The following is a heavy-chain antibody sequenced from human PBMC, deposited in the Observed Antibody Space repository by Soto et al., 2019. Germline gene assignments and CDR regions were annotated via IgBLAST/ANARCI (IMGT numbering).Heavy chain of an antibody. CDR2: IIPIFGTA. J-gene: IGHJ5*02. D-gene: IGHD6-6*01. CDR3: ARGALSQLGRIGRDWFDP. V-gene: IGHV1-69*01. CDR1: GGTFSSYA. Sequence: QVQLVQSGAEVKKPGSSVKVSCKASGGTFSSYAISWVRQAPGQGLEWMGGIIPIFGTANYAQKFQGRVTITADESTSTAYMELSSLRSEDTAVYYCARGALSQLGRIGRDWFDPWGQGTLVTVSS.